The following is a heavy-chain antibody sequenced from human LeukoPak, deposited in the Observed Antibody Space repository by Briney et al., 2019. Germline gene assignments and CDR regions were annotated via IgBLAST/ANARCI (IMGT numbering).Heavy chain of an antibody. J-gene: IGHJ4*02. V-gene: IGHV1-18*01. CDR2: INTYSGNA. CDR1: GYTLNRFG. D-gene: IGHD1-1*01. Sequence: ASVKVSCKASGYTLNRFGMSWVRQAPGQGLEWLGWINTYSGNAKVGEKFKGRVTMTTDTSTSTVYVEMTSLRSDDTAVYFCARGTPQQLKRFDYWGQGSLVTVSS. CDR3: ARGTPQQLKRFDY.